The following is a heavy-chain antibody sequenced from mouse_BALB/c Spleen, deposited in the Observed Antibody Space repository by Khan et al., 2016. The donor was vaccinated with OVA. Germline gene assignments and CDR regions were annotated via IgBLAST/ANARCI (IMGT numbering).Heavy chain of an antibody. CDR1: GYTFTDYN. Sequence: EVKLQESGPELVKPGASVKISCKASGYTFTDYNMHWVKQSHGKSLEWIGYIYPYNGGTGYNQKFKSKATLTVDNSSSTAYMELRSLTAEDSAVYYCARDGDDYDGAWFAYWRQGTLVTVSA. D-gene: IGHD2-4*01. CDR3: ARDGDDYDGAWFAY. V-gene: IGHV1S29*02. J-gene: IGHJ3*01. CDR2: IYPYNGGT.